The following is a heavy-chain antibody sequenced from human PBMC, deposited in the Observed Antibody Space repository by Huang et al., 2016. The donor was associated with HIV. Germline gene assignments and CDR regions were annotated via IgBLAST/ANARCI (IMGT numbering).Heavy chain of an antibody. CDR1: GYTFTNYD. D-gene: IGHD4-17*01. J-gene: IGHJ4*02. Sequence: QVHLVQSGAEVKKPGASVKVSCKASGYTFTNYDIKWVRTAPGRWLEWMGWIHPNTGNTGVSQSVQGRVTMTRKTSITTAYMELTSLTSEDTAVYYCARSAYGDLDYWGLGTLVIVSS. CDR2: IHPNTGNT. V-gene: IGHV1-8*02. CDR3: ARSAYGDLDY.